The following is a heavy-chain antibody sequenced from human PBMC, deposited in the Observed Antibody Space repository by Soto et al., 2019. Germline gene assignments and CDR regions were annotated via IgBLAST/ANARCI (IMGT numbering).Heavy chain of an antibody. CDR3: ARLSRRAPVATYSYHSMDV. D-gene: IGHD6-19*01. V-gene: IGHV4-61*08. CDR1: DSSVDAVGYY. J-gene: IGHJ6*02. CDR2: IGYTGGT. Sequence: PCETLSLTWSVSDSSVDAVGYYWSWFRQPPGKGLERIRYIGYTGGTNYNTSLQSRVTTSLDRSKNQVSLKLSFVTAADTAVYYCARLSRRAPVATYSYHSMDVWGQGTTI.